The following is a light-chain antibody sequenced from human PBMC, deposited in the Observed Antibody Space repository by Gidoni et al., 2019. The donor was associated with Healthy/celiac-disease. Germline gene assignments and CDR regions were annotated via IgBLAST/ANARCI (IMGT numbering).Light chain of an antibody. CDR2: GAS. J-gene: IGKJ2*04. V-gene: IGKV3-20*01. CDR3: QQYGSSPLCS. CDR1: QSVSSSY. Sequence: EIVLTQSPGTLSLSPGERATLSCRASQSVSSSYLAWYQQKPGQAPRLLIYGASSRATGIPDRFSGSGSGTDCTLTISRLEPEDFAVYYCQQYGSSPLCSFGQGTKLEIK.